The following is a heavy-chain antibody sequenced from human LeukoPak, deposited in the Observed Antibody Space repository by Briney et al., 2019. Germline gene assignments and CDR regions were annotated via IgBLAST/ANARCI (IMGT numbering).Heavy chain of an antibody. CDR2: IYYSGST. CDR3: ARHEDRNWYFDH. J-gene: IGHJ4*02. Sequence: PSQTLSLTCTVSGXSISSSYDYWGWIRQPPGKGLEWIATIYYSGSTYYNPSLKSRVTISVDTSKNQFSLKLSSVTAPDTAVYYCARHEDRNWYFDHWGQGTLVTVSS. V-gene: IGHV4-39*01. CDR1: GXSISSSYDY. D-gene: IGHD1-1*01.